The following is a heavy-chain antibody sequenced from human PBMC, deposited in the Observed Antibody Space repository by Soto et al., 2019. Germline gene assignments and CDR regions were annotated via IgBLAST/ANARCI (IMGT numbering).Heavy chain of an antibody. CDR2: IKTDGSAK. D-gene: IGHD6-19*01. J-gene: IGHJ4*01. CDR1: GFMFSTHW. V-gene: IGHV3-7*01. CDR3: VNDGGWHFGY. Sequence: VQLVESGGGLVQSGGSLRLSCAASGFMFSTHWMTWVRQAPGKGLEWVATIKTDGSAKYYVDSVKGRFTISRDNAKNSLYLQMNSLRDEDTALYYSVNDGGWHFGYWGQGTLVTVSS.